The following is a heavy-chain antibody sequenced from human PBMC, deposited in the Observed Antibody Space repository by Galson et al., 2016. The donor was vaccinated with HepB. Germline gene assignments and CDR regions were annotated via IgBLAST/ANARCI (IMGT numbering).Heavy chain of an antibody. CDR2: IKTDGSEK. D-gene: IGHD5-18*01. CDR3: ASAVRGYSVDI. J-gene: IGHJ3*02. V-gene: IGHV3-7*01. Sequence: SLRLSCAASGFTFSNYGMYWFRQAPGKGLECVANIKTDGSEKYYVDSVKGRFTISRDNAKNSLYLQMNSLRAEDTALYYCASAVRGYSVDIWGQGTMVTVSS. CDR1: GFTFSNYG.